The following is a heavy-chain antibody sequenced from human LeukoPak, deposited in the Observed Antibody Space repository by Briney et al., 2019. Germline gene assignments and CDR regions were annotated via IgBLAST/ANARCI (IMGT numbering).Heavy chain of an antibody. D-gene: IGHD5-18*01. CDR3: ARNTLDTAMGAAGDY. CDR1: GYTFTSYY. V-gene: IGHV1-46*03. Sequence: ASVKVSCKASGYTFTSYYMHWVRQAPGQGLEWMGIINPSGGSTTYAQKFQGRVTMTRDTSTSTVYMALSSLRSEDTAVYYCARNTLDTAMGAAGDYWGQGTLVTVSS. CDR2: INPSGGST. J-gene: IGHJ4*02.